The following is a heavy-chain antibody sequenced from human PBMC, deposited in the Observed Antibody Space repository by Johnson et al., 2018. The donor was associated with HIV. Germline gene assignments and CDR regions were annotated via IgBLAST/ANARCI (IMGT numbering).Heavy chain of an antibody. CDR1: GFTFSNYA. CDR3: AKLGNYCDSSGYYYSFAFDI. D-gene: IGHD3-22*01. J-gene: IGHJ3*02. CDR2: ISYDGSNK. Sequence: QVQLVESGGGVVQPGRSLRLSCAASGFTFSNYAMHWVRQAPGKGLEWVAVISYDGSNKYYADSVKGRFTISRDNSKNTLYLQMNSLRAEDTALYYCAKLGNYCDSSGYYYSFAFDIWGRGTMVSVSS. V-gene: IGHV3-30-3*02.